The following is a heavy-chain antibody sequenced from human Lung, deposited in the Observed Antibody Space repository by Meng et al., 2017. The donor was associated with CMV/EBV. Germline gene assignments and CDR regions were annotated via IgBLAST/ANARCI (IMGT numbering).Heavy chain of an antibody. V-gene: IGHV3-11*01. J-gene: IGHJ4*02. D-gene: IGHD3-22*01. CDR3: ARLGYYDSSPLGDYFDY. CDR1: GFSFSDYY. Sequence: GGSLRLSCEGSGFSFSDYYMIWIRQAPGKGLEWLAYISSSGNSIYYTDSVEGRFTISRDNARNSLYLQMSSLRSEDTAVYYCARLGYYDSSPLGDYFDYWGQGTLVTVSS. CDR2: ISSSGNSI.